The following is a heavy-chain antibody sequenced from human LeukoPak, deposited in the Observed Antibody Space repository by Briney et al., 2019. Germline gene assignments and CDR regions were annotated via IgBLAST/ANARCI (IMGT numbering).Heavy chain of an antibody. J-gene: IGHJ4*02. Sequence: GGSLRLSCAASGFTFRSYAMTWVRQAPGKGLDWVSNINTGGDRTYYADSVKGRFTISRDNAKNSLYLQMNSLRAEDTAVYYCARGGSSSSWYVYFDYWGQGTLVTVSS. CDR2: INTGGDRT. CDR3: ARGGSSSSWYVYFDY. CDR1: GFTFRSYA. D-gene: IGHD6-13*01. V-gene: IGHV3-48*04.